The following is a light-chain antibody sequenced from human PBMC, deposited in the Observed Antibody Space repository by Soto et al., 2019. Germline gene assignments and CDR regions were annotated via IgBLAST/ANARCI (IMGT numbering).Light chain of an antibody. V-gene: IGKV3-20*01. J-gene: IGKJ1*01. Sequence: EMVLTQSPGTLSLYPGERATLSCRASQSVSSSYLAWYQQKPGQAPRLLIYGASSRATGIPDRFSGSGSGTDFTLTISRLEPEDFAVYYCQQYGSSPRTFGQGTK. CDR2: GAS. CDR1: QSVSSSY. CDR3: QQYGSSPRT.